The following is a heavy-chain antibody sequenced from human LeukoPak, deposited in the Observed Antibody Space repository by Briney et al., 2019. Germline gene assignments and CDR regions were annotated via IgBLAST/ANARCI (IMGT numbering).Heavy chain of an antibody. J-gene: IGHJ4*02. Sequence: PSETLSLTCAVYGGSFSGYYWSWIRQPPGKGLEWIGEINHSGSTNYNPSLKSRVTISVDTSKNQCSLKLSSVTAADTAVYYCATRTGYSGYYWGQGTLVTVSS. D-gene: IGHD5-12*01. CDR2: INHSGST. CDR1: GGSFSGYY. CDR3: ATRTGYSGYY. V-gene: IGHV4-34*01.